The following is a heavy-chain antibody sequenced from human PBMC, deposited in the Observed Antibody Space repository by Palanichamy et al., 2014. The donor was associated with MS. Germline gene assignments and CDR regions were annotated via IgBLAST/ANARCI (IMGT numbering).Heavy chain of an antibody. J-gene: IGHJ4*02. Sequence: EVQLVESGGGLVQPGGSLRLSCAASGFTFSSYSMNWVRQAPGKGLEWVSYISSSSTIYYADSVKGRFTISRDNAKNSLYLQMNSLRGEDTAVYYCARDSRVATTPTDYWGQGTLVTVSS. CDR2: ISSSSTI. D-gene: IGHD5-12*01. CDR3: ARDSRVATTPTDY. CDR1: GFTFSSYS. V-gene: IGHV3-48*01.